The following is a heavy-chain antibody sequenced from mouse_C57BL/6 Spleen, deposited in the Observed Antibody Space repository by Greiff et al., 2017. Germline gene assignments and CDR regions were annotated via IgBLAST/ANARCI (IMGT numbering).Heavy chain of an antibody. CDR3: ALNYGSTWLAY. V-gene: IGHV1-64*01. CDR2: IHPNSGST. CDR1: GYTFTSYW. J-gene: IGHJ3*01. D-gene: IGHD1-1*01. Sequence: QVQLQQPGAELVKPGASVKLSCKASGYTFTSYWMHWVKQRPGQGLEWIGMIHPNSGSTNYNEKFKSKATLTVDKSSSTAYMQLSSLTSEDSAVYYCALNYGSTWLAYWGQGTLVTVSA.